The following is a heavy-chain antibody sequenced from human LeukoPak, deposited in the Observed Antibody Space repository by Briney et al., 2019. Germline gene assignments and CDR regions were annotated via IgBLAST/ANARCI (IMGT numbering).Heavy chain of an antibody. J-gene: IGHJ4*02. CDR1: GFTVSSNY. CDR3: ARALYNRGWYPDYFDS. V-gene: IGHV3-7*01. D-gene: IGHD6-19*01. CDR2: IKRDGSDN. Sequence: PGGSLRLSCAASGFTVSSNYMSWVRQAPGKGLEWVANIKRDGSDNYYVGPVEGRFTISRDNAKNSLYLQMSSLRAEDTAIYYCARALYNRGWYPDYFDSWGQGTLVTVSA.